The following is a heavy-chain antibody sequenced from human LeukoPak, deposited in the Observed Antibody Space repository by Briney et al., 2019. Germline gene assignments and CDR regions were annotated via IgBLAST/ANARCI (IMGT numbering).Heavy chain of an antibody. D-gene: IGHD6-19*01. J-gene: IGHJ5*02. CDR3: ARDQQQWSLPVLFGWFDP. CDR2: IYYSGST. V-gene: IGHV4-38-2*02. Sequence: SETLSLTCTVSGYSINSGYYWVWIRQPPGKGLEWIGSIYYSGSTYYNPSLKSRVTISVDTSKNQFSLKLSSVTAADTAVYYCARDQQQWSLPVLFGWFDPWGQGTLVTVSS. CDR1: GYSINSGYY.